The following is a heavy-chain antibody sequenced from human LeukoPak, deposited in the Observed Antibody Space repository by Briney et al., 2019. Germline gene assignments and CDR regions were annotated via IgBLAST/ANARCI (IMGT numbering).Heavy chain of an antibody. CDR2: ISSSGSTI. CDR1: GFTFSDYY. Sequence: PGGSLRLSCAASGFTFSDYYMSWIRQAPGKGLEWVSYISSSGSTIYYADSVKGRFTISRDKAKNSLYLQMNSLRAEDTAVYYCARDQQSYGDYDAFDIWGQGTMVTVSS. CDR3: ARDQQSYGDYDAFDI. V-gene: IGHV3-11*04. J-gene: IGHJ3*02. D-gene: IGHD4-17*01.